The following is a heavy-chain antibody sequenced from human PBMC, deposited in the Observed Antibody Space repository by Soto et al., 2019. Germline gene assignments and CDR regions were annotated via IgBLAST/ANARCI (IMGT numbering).Heavy chain of an antibody. D-gene: IGHD3-16*01. CDR2: ISFNGKNT. J-gene: IGHJ4*02. CDR1: GFTFNAYG. CDR3: ADIGGYDSVGGAY. Sequence: QVQLVESGGGVVQPGKSLRLSCAASGFTFNAYGMHWVRQAPGKGLEWVTFISFNGKNTDYADSVKGRFTVSRDNSKNTLYLQMNSLRDEDTAVYYCADIGGYDSVGGAYWGQGALVTVSS. V-gene: IGHV3-33*05.